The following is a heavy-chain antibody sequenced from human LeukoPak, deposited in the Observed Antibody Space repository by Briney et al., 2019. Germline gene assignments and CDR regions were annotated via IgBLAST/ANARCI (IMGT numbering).Heavy chain of an antibody. CDR3: ARVVVPAAPTFNYYYYYMDV. CDR1: GYTFTGYY. Sequence: ASVKVSCKASGYTFTGYYMHWVRQAPGQGLEWMGRINPNSGGTNYAQKLQGRVTMTTDTSTSTAYMELRSLRSDDTAVYYCARVVVPAAPTFNYYYYYMDVWGKGTTVTVSS. J-gene: IGHJ6*03. CDR2: INPNSGGT. D-gene: IGHD2-2*01. V-gene: IGHV1-2*06.